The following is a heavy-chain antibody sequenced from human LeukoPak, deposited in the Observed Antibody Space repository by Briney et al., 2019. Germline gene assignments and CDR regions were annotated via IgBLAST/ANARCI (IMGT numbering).Heavy chain of an antibody. Sequence: GGSLRLSCAASGFTFDDYAMSWVRQAPGKGLEWVSAISGSGGSTYYADSVKGRFTISRDNSKNTLYLQMNSLRAEDTAVYYCARGYYDILTGYYLDLFDYWGQGTLVTVSS. V-gene: IGHV3-23*01. J-gene: IGHJ4*02. CDR1: GFTFDDYA. CDR3: ARGYYDILTGYYLDLFDY. CDR2: ISGSGGST. D-gene: IGHD3-9*01.